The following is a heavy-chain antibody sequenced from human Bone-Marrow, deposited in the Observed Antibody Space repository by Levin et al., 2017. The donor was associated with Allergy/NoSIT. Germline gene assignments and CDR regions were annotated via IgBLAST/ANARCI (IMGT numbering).Heavy chain of an antibody. D-gene: IGHD1-1*01. Sequence: PGGSLRLSCAVSGFTFTNNAMSWVRQAPGQGLEWVSAISNTGHSTYYADSVKGRFTISRDNSKDTLYLQMHSLRADDTAVYYCTRVLGYNAWYFEFWGRGTLVTASS. CDR2: ISNTGHST. CDR1: GFTFTNNA. V-gene: IGHV3-23*01. J-gene: IGHJ2*01. CDR3: TRVLGYNAWYFEF.